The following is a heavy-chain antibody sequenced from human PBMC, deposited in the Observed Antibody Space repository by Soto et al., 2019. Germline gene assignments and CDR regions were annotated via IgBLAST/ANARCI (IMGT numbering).Heavy chain of an antibody. CDR3: ARSPGVFDY. D-gene: IGHD3-10*01. Sequence: QVQLVQSGAEVKKPGSSVKVSCKASGGTFSSLAIIWVRQAPGQGLEWMGGLVPVFGTANYAQKFQGRVTITADTSTSTAYMGLGSLRSEDTAVYYCARSPGVFDYWGQGTLVTVSS. V-gene: IGHV1-69*06. J-gene: IGHJ4*02. CDR1: GGTFSSLA. CDR2: LVPVFGTA.